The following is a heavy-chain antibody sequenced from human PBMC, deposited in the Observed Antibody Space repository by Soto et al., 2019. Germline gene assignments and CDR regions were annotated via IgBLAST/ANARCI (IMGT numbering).Heavy chain of an antibody. Sequence: QVQLQESGPGLVKPSQTLSLTCTVSGGSISSGGYYWSWIRQHPGKGLEWIGYIYYSGSTYYNPSLKSRVILSVATSKNRCSLKLSSVTAADTAVYYCASLPKKAAAVDPWGQGTLVTVSS. CDR1: GGSISSGGYY. V-gene: IGHV4-31*03. J-gene: IGHJ5*02. CDR3: ASLPKKAAAVDP. CDR2: IYYSGST. D-gene: IGHD6-13*01.